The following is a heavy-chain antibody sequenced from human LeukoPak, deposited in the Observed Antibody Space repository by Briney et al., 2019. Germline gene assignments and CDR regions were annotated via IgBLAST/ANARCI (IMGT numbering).Heavy chain of an antibody. CDR1: GFTFSSYN. D-gene: IGHD2-15*01. J-gene: IGHJ4*02. Sequence: GGSLRLSCAASGFTFSSYNMNWVRQAPGKGLEWVSSISSSSSYIYYADSVKGRFTISRDNAKNSLYLQMNSLRAEDTAVYYCARGPTGGSGGCPFDYWGQGTLVTVSS. V-gene: IGHV3-21*01. CDR3: ARGPTGGSGGCPFDY. CDR2: ISSSSSYI.